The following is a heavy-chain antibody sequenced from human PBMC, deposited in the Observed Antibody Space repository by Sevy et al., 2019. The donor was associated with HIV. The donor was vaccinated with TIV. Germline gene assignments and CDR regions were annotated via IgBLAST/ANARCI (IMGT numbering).Heavy chain of an antibody. J-gene: IGHJ4*02. CDR1: GGSINSNNW. D-gene: IGHD3-10*01. V-gene: IGHV4-4*02. CDR2: IYHSGSI. CDR3: ASRLWFGELGGGYFDY. Sequence: SETLSLTCAVSGGSINSNNWWSWVRQPPGKGLEWIGEIYHSGSINYNPSLKSVVTISVDKSKKQFSLKVNSVTAADTAGYYCASRLWFGELGGGYFDYWGQGTLVTVSS.